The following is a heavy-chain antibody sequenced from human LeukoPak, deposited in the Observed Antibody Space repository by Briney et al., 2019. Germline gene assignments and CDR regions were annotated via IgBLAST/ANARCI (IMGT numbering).Heavy chain of an antibody. CDR1: GFTFSDYW. D-gene: IGHD4/OR15-4a*01. J-gene: IGHJ4*02. CDR3: AKFSRVQSSF. V-gene: IGHV3-7*01. CDR2: IKYDGIDK. Sequence: PGGSLRLSCAASGFTFSDYWMSWVRQAPGKGLEWVANIKYDGIDKQYADSIKGRFTISRDNAKNTLYLQMDSPRVDDTAIYYCAKFSRVQSSFWGQGALVTVSS.